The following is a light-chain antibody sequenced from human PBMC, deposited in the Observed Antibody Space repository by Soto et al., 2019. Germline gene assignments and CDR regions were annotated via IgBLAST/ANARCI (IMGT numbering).Light chain of an antibody. CDR2: GAS. J-gene: IGKJ3*01. CDR3: QHYDNLPPFT. Sequence: DIQMTQSPSSLSASVGARVSITCQASQDIRTSLSWFQQKAGRAPKLLIYGASNLETAVPSRFRASGSGRDFTFTISSLQPEDIATYYCQHYDNLPPFTFGPGTKVDIK. CDR1: QDIRTS. V-gene: IGKV1-33*01.